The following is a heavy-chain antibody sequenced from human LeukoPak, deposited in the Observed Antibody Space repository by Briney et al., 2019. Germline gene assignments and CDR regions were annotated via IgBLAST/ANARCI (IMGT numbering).Heavy chain of an antibody. J-gene: IGHJ4*02. V-gene: IGHV3-30*03. CDR1: EFSFSTFW. Sequence: GGSLRLSCAASEFSFSTFWMSWVRQPPGKGLEWVAVISYDGSDKYYADSVKGRFTISRDNSKNTLYLQMNSLRAEDTAVYYCARVGLGYRSLYDYWGQGTLVTVSS. CDR2: ISYDGSDK. D-gene: IGHD5-18*01. CDR3: ARVGLGYRSLYDY.